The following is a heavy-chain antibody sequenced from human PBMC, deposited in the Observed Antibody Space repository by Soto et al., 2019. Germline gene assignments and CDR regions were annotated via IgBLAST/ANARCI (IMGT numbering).Heavy chain of an antibody. V-gene: IGHV1-18*01. Sequence: QVQLVQSGAEVKKPGASVKVSCKASGYTFTTHGISWVRQVPGQGLEWMGWVRGDNGHTNYAQSLQGRVTMTTDTSTNTPYIGLRSLRSEDTAVYYFARDRGYSRSGTCYREWFDPWGQGTLVTVSS. J-gene: IGHJ5*02. D-gene: IGHD1-26*01. CDR3: ARDRGYSRSGTCYREWFDP. CDR2: VRGDNGHT. CDR1: GYTFTTHG.